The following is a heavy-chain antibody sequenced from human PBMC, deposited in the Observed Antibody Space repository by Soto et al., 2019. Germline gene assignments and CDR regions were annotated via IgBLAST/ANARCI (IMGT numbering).Heavy chain of an antibody. D-gene: IGHD4-17*01. CDR2: ISSTTNYI. Sequence: PGGSLRLSCAASGFTFTRYSMNWVRQAPGKGLGWVSSISSTTNYIYYGDSVKGRFTISRDNAKNSLYLQMNSLRAEDTAVYYCASDLLRRDYGEVGAAFDIWGKGTMVTVSS. J-gene: IGHJ3*02. V-gene: IGHV3-21*06. CDR3: ASDLLRRDYGEVGAAFDI. CDR1: GFTFTRYS.